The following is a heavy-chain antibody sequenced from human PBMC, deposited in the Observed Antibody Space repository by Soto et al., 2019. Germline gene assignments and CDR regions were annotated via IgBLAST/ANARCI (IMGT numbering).Heavy chain of an antibody. D-gene: IGHD6-19*01. CDR3: ARRLTSTVSALGY. J-gene: IGHJ4*02. Sequence: QVHLVESGGGVVQPGKYLRLSCTAYGLTFSSYAVHWVRQAPGKGLEWVSVISGDVGNKYFAESVRGRFLISRDNSKNTVYLQMNSLRHEDTAVYFCARRLTSTVSALGYWGQGTLVTVSS. CDR2: ISGDVGNK. V-gene: IGHV3-30-3*01. CDR1: GLTFSSYA.